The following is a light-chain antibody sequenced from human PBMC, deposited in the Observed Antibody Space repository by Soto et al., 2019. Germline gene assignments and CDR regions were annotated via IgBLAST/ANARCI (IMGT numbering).Light chain of an antibody. V-gene: IGLV2-14*03. CDR2: EVL. CDR1: SSDVGGYNF. J-gene: IGLJ3*02. CDR3: CSHSASIHWV. Sequence: QSALTQSASVSGSPGQSITISCTGTSSDVGGYNFVSWYQQHPGNAPKLIIHEVLNRPSGVSSRFSGSKSGNTASLTISGLQAEDDAVYYCCSHSASIHWVFGGGTKVTVL.